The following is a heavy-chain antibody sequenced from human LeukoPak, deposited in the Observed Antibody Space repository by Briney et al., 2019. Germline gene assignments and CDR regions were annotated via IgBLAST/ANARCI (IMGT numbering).Heavy chain of an antibody. V-gene: IGHV3-21*01. J-gene: IGHJ3*02. CDR1: GFTVSSTY. D-gene: IGHD2-15*01. CDR2: ISSSSSYI. Sequence: GGSLRLSCAASGFTVSSTYMSWVRQAPGKGLEWVSSISSSSSYIYYADSVKGRFTISRDNAKNSLYLQMNSLRAEDTAVYYCAREPDIVVVVAATDAFDIWGQGTMVTVSS. CDR3: AREPDIVVVVAATDAFDI.